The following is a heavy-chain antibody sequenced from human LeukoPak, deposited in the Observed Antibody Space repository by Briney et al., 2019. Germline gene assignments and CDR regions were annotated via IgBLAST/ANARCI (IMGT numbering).Heavy chain of an antibody. Sequence: SETLSLTCTVSGYSISSGYYWSWIRQPPGKGLEWIGEINHSGSTNYNPSLKSRVTISVDTSKNQFSLKLSSVTAADTAVYYCARERVVPAAREIDYWGQGTLVTVSS. CDR1: GYSISSGYY. J-gene: IGHJ4*02. CDR2: INHSGST. D-gene: IGHD2-2*01. CDR3: ARERVVPAAREIDY. V-gene: IGHV4-38-2*02.